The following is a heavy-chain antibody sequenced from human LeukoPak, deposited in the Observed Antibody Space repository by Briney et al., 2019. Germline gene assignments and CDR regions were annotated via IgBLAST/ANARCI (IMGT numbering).Heavy chain of an antibody. J-gene: IGHJ5*02. CDR2: ISYDGSNK. Sequence: GGSLRLSCAAPGFTFSSYAMHWVRQAPGKGLEWVAVISYDGSNKYYADSVKGRFTISRDNSKNTLYLQMNSLRAEDTAVYYCARGGFEQLAHWGQGTLVTVSS. V-gene: IGHV3-30-3*01. D-gene: IGHD6-13*01. CDR3: ARGGFEQLAH. CDR1: GFTFSSYA.